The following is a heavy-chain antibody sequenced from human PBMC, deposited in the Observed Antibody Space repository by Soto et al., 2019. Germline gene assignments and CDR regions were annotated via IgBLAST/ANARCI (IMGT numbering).Heavy chain of an antibody. J-gene: IGHJ1*01. CDR2: VSIGGST. CDR3: AKALYGSSSSPIDF. Sequence: GGSLRLSCAASGFTFSSYAMDWVRQGPGKGLEWVAVVSIGGSTHYADSVKGRFTISRDNANNSLYLQMNSLKAEDTAFYYCAKALYGSSSSPIDFWGQGTLVTVSS. CDR1: GFTFSSYA. D-gene: IGHD6-13*01. V-gene: IGHV3-23*01.